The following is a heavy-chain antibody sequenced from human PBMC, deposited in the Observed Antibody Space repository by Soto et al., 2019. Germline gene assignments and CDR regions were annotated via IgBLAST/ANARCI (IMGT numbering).Heavy chain of an antibody. CDR1: GYTFTNYW. CDR3: ARPETLDAFDS. CDR2: IYPFDSDT. Sequence: GESLKISCKVYGYTFTNYWIAWVRQMPGKGLQWMGIIYPFDSDTRYSPSFQGQVTISVDKSIRTAYLQWSSLKASDTAMYYCARPETLDAFDSWGQGTMVTVSS. J-gene: IGHJ3*01. V-gene: IGHV5-51*01.